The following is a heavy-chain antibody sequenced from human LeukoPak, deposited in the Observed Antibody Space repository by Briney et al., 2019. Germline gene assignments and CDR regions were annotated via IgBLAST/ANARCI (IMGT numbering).Heavy chain of an antibody. V-gene: IGHV4-39*01. CDR2: IYYSGST. CDR3: ARHVVGYYVWGSYRYLYYFDY. J-gene: IGHJ4*02. Sequence: SETLSLTCTVSGGSISSSSDYWGWIRQPPGKGLEWIGSIYYSGSTYDNPSLKSRVTISVDTSKNEFSLKLSCVSAAGTDVSYVARHVVGYYVWGSYRYLYYFDYWGQGTLVTVSS. D-gene: IGHD3-16*02. CDR1: GGSISSSSDY.